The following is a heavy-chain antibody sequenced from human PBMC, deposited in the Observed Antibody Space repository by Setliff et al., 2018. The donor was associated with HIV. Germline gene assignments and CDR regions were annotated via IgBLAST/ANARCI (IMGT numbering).Heavy chain of an antibody. J-gene: IGHJ4*02. D-gene: IGHD2-2*01. V-gene: IGHV3-23*01. CDR3: AKDSVVPAAGRVFDY. Sequence: GGSLRLSCAASGFIFDDFAMSWVRQAPGKGLEWVSAISGSGGSTYYADSVKGRFTISRDNSKNTLYLQMNSLRAEDTAIYYCAKDSVVPAAGRVFDYWGQGTLVTVSS. CDR2: ISGSGGST. CDR1: GFIFDDFA.